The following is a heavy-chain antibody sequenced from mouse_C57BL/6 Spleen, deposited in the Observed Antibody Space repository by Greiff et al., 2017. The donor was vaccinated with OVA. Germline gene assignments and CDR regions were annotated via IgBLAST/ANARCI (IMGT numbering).Heavy chain of an antibody. D-gene: IGHD3-3*01. CDR1: GYSFTSYY. CDR3: ARGDRAMDY. Sequence: VKLVESGPELVKPGASVKISCKASGYSFTSYYIHWVKQRPGQGLEWIGWIYPGSGNTKYNEKFKGKATLTANTSSSTAYMQLSSLTSEDSAVYYCARGDRAMDYWGQGTSVTVSS. CDR2: IYPGSGNT. J-gene: IGHJ4*01. V-gene: IGHV1-66*01.